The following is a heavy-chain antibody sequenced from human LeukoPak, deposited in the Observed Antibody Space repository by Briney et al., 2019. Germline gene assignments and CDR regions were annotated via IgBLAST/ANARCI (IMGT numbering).Heavy chain of an antibody. D-gene: IGHD6-19*01. J-gene: IGHJ6*03. Sequence: GGSLRLSCAASGFTFSSYEMNWVRQAPGKGLEWVSYISSSGSTIYYADSVKGRFTISRDNAKNSLYLQMNSLRAEDTAVYYCAREDELDSSGSGYYYMDVWGKGTTVTISS. CDR2: ISSSGSTI. CDR3: AREDELDSSGSGYYYMDV. CDR1: GFTFSSYE. V-gene: IGHV3-48*03.